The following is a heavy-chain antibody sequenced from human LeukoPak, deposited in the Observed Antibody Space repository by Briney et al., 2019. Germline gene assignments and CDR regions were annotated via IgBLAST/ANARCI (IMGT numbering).Heavy chain of an antibody. CDR1: GFTFSSYS. CDR2: ISSSSSYI. V-gene: IGHV3-21*01. CDR3: ASISDLLWFGELLL. D-gene: IGHD3-10*01. Sequence: GGSLRLSCAASGFTFSSYSMNWVRQAPGKGLEWVSSISSSSSYIYYADSVKGRFTISRDNAKNSLYLQMNSLRAEDTAVYYCASISDLLWFGELLLWGQGTLVTVSS. J-gene: IGHJ4*02.